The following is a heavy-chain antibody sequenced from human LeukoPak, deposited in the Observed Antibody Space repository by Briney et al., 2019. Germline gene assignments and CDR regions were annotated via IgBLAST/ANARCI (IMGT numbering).Heavy chain of an antibody. CDR3: ARVRSSWYTNRSYFDY. V-gene: IGHV3-20*04. CDR1: GFTFDDYG. J-gene: IGHJ4*02. D-gene: IGHD6-13*01. Sequence: GASLRLSCAASGFTFDDYGMSWVRQAPGKGLEWVSGINWNGGSTGYADSVKGRFTISRDNAKNSLYLQMNSLRAEDTALYYCARVRSSWYTNRSYFDYWGQGTLVTVSS. CDR2: INWNGGST.